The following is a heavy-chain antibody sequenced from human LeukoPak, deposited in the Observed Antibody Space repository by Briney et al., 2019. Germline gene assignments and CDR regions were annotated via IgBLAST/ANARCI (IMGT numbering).Heavy chain of an antibody. D-gene: IGHD4-17*01. Sequence: GESLKISCKGSGYSFPSYWIGWVRQMPGKGLEWMGIIYPGDSDTRYSPSFQGQVTVSADKSISTAYLQWSSLKASDTAMYYCARHPTCNDYDCDYFDYWGQGTLVTVSS. J-gene: IGHJ4*02. CDR2: IYPGDSDT. CDR1: GYSFPSYW. V-gene: IGHV5-51*01. CDR3: ARHPTCNDYDCDYFDY.